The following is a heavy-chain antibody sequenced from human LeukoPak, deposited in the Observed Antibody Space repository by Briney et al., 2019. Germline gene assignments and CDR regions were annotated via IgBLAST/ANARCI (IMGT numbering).Heavy chain of an antibody. CDR3: ARARGGITIFGVVTDYSFDY. CDR2: ISAYNGNT. CDR1: GYTFTSYG. J-gene: IGHJ4*02. Sequence: ALVKVSCKASGYTFTSYGISWVRQAPGQGLEWMGWISAYNGNTNYAQKLQGRVTMTTDTSTSTAYMELRSLRSDDTAVYYCARARGGITIFGVVTDYSFDYWGQGTLVTVSS. V-gene: IGHV1-18*01. D-gene: IGHD3-3*01.